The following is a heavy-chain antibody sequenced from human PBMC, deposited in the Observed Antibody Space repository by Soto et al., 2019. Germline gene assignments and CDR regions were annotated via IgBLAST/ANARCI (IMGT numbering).Heavy chain of an antibody. Sequence: EALSLSCAGYCGSFSGYYWSWIRQPPGKGLEWIGEINHSGSTNYNPSLKSRVTISVDTSKNQFSLKLSSVTAADTAVYYCATRPTIFGLVIIGWFHATGQGNLLT. CDR3: ATRPTIFGLVIIGWFHA. J-gene: IGHJ5*02. D-gene: IGHD3-3*01. CDR1: CGSFSGYY. V-gene: IGHV4-34*01. CDR2: INHSGST.